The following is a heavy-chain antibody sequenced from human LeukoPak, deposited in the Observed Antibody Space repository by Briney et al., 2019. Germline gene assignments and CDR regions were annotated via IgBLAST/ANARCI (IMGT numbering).Heavy chain of an antibody. Sequence: SETLSLTCTVSGGSIRSGGYYWSWIRHPPGKGLEWIGYIYYSGNTYYNPSLKSRVTISVDTSKNQFSLKLSSVTAADTAVYYCARDTPWGYFDWGQGTLVTVSS. J-gene: IGHJ4*02. V-gene: IGHV4-31*03. CDR3: ARDTPWGYFD. CDR1: GGSIRSGGYY. CDR2: IYYSGNT. D-gene: IGHD3-9*01.